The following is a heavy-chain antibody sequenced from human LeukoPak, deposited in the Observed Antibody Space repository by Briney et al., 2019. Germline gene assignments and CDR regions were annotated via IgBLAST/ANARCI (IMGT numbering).Heavy chain of an antibody. V-gene: IGHV1-2*02. CDR2: INPNSGGT. CDR3: AREHDSSGYYDRFQH. CDR1: GGTFSSYA. D-gene: IGHD3-22*01. Sequence: GASVKVSCKASGGTFSSYAISWVRQAPGQGVEWMGWINPNSGGTNYAQKFQGRVTMTRDTSISTAYMELSRLRSDDTAVYYCAREHDSSGYYDRFQHWGQGTLVTVSS. J-gene: IGHJ1*01.